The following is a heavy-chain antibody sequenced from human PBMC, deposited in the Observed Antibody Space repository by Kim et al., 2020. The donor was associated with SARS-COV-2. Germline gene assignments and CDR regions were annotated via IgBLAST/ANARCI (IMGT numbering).Heavy chain of an antibody. CDR2: ISAYNGNT. V-gene: IGHV1-18*01. Sequence: ASVKVSCKASGYTFTSYGISWVRQAPGQGLEWMGWISAYNGNTNYAQKLQGRVTMTTDTSTSTAYMELRSLRSDDTAVYYCARVDGYYYGSGSYLNFDYWGQGTLVPVSS. CDR3: ARVDGYYYGSGSYLNFDY. D-gene: IGHD3-10*01. CDR1: GYTFTSYG. J-gene: IGHJ4*02.